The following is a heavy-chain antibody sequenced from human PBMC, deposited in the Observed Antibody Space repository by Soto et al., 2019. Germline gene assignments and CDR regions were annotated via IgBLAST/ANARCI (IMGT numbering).Heavy chain of an antibody. CDR2: IYYSGST. V-gene: IGHV4-30-4*01. CDR1: GGSISSGDYY. CDR3: AIGGGGGPHYYGIDV. D-gene: IGHD2-15*01. J-gene: IGHJ6*02. Sequence: SETLSLTCTVSGGSISSGDYYWSWIRQPPGKGLEWIGYIYYSGSTYYNPSLKSRVTISADTPKNQFSLRLDSVTAADTAVYYCAIGGGGGPHYYGIDVRAQRTTVTGSS.